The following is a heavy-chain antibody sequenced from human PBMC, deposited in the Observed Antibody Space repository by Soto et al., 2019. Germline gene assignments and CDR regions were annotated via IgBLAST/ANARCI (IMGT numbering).Heavy chain of an antibody. CDR1: GFTFSSSS. Sequence: EVQLVESGGGLVKPGGSLRLSCAGSGFTFSSSSMNWVRQSPGKELEWVSSISGTSDYIYYADSVQGRFNISRDNAKNSLYLQMNSLRVEDTAVYHCARDPRYYGSGSYYPFDYWGQGTLVTVSS. J-gene: IGHJ4*02. D-gene: IGHD3-10*01. CDR2: ISGTSDYI. V-gene: IGHV3-21*01. CDR3: ARDPRYYGSGSYYPFDY.